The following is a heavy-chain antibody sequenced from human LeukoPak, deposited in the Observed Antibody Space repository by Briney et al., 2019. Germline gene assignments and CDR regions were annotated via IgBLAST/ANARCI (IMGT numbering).Heavy chain of an antibody. J-gene: IGHJ5*02. CDR3: ARDPTYYYDSSGYFGWFDP. CDR1: GGSISSSSYY. CDR2: IYYSGST. D-gene: IGHD3-22*01. Sequence: SETLSLTCTDSGGSISSSSYYWGWIRQPPGKGLEWIGSIYYSGSTYYNPSLKSRVTISVDTSKNQFSLKLSSVTAADTAVYYCARDPTYYYDSSGYFGWFDPWGQGTLVTVSS. V-gene: IGHV4-39*07.